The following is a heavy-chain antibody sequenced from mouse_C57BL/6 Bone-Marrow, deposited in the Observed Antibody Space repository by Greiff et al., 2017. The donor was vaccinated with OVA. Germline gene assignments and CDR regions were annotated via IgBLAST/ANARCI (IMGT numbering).Heavy chain of an antibody. D-gene: IGHD1-1*01. Sequence: VQLQQPGAELVMPGASVKLSCKASGYTFTSYWMHWVKQRPGQGLEWIGEIDPSDSYTNYNQKFKGKSTLTVDKSSSTAYMQLSSLTSEDSAVDYCARGTTVVKDYAMDYWGQGTSVTVSS. CDR2: IDPSDSYT. CDR1: GYTFTSYW. J-gene: IGHJ4*01. V-gene: IGHV1-69*01. CDR3: ARGTTVVKDYAMDY.